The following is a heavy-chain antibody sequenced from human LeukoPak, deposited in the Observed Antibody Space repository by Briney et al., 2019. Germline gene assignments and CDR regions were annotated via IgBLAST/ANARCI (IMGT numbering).Heavy chain of an antibody. CDR3: ARVGSNYGGNDPLDY. CDR1: GGSISVYY. CDR2: IYYSGST. V-gene: IGHV4-59*01. D-gene: IGHD4-23*01. J-gene: IGHJ4*02. Sequence: SETLSLTCTVSGGSISVYYWSWIRQPPGKGLEWIGYIYYSGSTNYNPSLKSRVTISVDTSKNQFSLKLSSVTAADTAVYYCARVGSNYGGNDPLDYWGQGTLVTVSS.